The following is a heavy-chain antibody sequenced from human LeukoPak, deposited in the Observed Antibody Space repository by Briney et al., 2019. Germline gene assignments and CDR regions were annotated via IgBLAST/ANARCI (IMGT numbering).Heavy chain of an antibody. J-gene: IGHJ4*02. V-gene: IGHV4-38-2*01. CDR1: GYSISSGYY. CDR3: ARRTPPGYSYGYSDY. CDR2: IYYSGST. Sequence: TSETLSLTCAVSGYSISSGYYWGWIRQPPGKGLEWIGSIYYSGSTYYNPSLKSRVTISVDTSKNQFSLKLSSVTAADTAVYYCARRTPPGYSYGYSDYWGQGTLVTVSS. D-gene: IGHD5-18*01.